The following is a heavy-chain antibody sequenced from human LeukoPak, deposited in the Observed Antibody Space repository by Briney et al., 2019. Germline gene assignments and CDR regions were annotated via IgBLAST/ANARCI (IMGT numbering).Heavy chain of an antibody. D-gene: IGHD6-6*01. V-gene: IGHV4-59*12. CDR1: GDSISGNY. CDR2: IYYSGST. CDR3: ASRKTSSSSFRKPIDY. Sequence: SETLSLTCTVSGDSISGNYWTWIRQPPGKGLEWIGYIYYSGSTNYNASLKSRVTISVDTSKNQFSLKVGSVTAADTAVYYCASRKTSSSSFRKPIDYWGQGTLVTVSS. J-gene: IGHJ4*02.